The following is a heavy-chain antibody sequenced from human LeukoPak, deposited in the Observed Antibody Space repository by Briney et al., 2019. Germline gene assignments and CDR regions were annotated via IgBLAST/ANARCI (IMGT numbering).Heavy chain of an antibody. J-gene: IGHJ4*02. CDR3: ARDPHGSGSYYDGGCFDY. CDR2: ISSSGSTI. Sequence: GGSLRLSCAASGFTFSDYYMSWIRQAPGKGLEWVSYISSSGSTIYYADSVKGRFTISRDNAKNSLYLQMNSLRAEDTAVYYCARDPHGSGSYYDGGCFDYWGQGTLVTVSS. D-gene: IGHD3-10*01. CDR1: GFTFSDYY. V-gene: IGHV3-11*01.